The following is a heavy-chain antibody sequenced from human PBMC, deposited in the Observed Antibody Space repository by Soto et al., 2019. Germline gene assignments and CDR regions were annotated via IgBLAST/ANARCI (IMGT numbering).Heavy chain of an antibody. V-gene: IGHV4-39*01. CDR3: ARRLKGSGARLDAFDI. CDR1: GGSISSSSYY. Sequence: QLQLQESGPGLVKPSETLSLTCTVSGGSISSSSYYWGWIRQPPGKGLEWIGSIYYSGSTYYNPSLTSRVTISVDTSKNQFSLKLSSVTAADTAVYYCARRLKGSGARLDAFDIWGQGTMVTVSS. J-gene: IGHJ3*02. D-gene: IGHD6-19*01. CDR2: IYYSGST.